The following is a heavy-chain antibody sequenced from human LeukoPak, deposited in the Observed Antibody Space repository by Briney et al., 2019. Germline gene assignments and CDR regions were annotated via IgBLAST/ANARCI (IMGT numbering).Heavy chain of an antibody. CDR3: ARERLSRVAMVSFDY. CDR1: GGTFSSYA. CDR2: IIPIFGTA. Sequence: SVKVSXKASGGTFSSYAISWVRQAPGQGLEWMGRIIPIFGTANYAQKIQGRVTITTDESTSTAYMELSSLRSEDTAVYYCARERLSRVAMVSFDYWGQGTLVTVSS. J-gene: IGHJ4*02. V-gene: IGHV1-69*05. D-gene: IGHD5-18*01.